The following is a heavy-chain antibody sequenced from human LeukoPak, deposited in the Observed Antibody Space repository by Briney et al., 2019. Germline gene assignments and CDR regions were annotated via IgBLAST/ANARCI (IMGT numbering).Heavy chain of an antibody. CDR3: AKDRGYCSGGSCYSDWYFDI. CDR1: GFTFSSYA. Sequence: GGSLRLSCAASGFTFSSYAMSWVRQAPGKGLEWVSAISGSGGSTYYADSVKGRFTISRDNSKNTLYLQMNSLRAEDTAVYYCAKDRGYCSGGSCYSDWYFDIWGRGTLVTVSS. CDR2: ISGSGGST. D-gene: IGHD2-15*01. J-gene: IGHJ2*01. V-gene: IGHV3-23*01.